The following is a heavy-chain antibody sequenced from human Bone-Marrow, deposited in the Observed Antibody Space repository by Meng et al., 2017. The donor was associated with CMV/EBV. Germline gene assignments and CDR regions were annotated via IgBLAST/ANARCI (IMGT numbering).Heavy chain of an antibody. V-gene: IGHV1-69*05. CDR1: GYTFTSYG. CDR3: AIWEVYAATITGGFFDY. Sequence: SVKVSCKASGYTFTSYGISWVRQAPGQGLEWMGWIIPIFGTANYAQKFQGRVTITTDESTSTAYMELSSLRSEDTAVYYCAIWEVYAATITGGFFDYWGQGPLVTVSS. J-gene: IGHJ4*02. CDR2: IIPIFGTA. D-gene: IGHD5-12*01.